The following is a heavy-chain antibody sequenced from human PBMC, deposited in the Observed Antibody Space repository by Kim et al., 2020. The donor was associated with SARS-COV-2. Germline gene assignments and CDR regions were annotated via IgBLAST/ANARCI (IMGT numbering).Heavy chain of an antibody. CDR3: AKDWPGTITRGDDC. CDR2: VKNDGSST. Sequence: GGSLRLSCTASGFTFSSYAMSWVRQAPGKGLEWVSSVKNDGSSTNYADSAKGRFTISRDNYKNTLYLQMNSLTADDTAVYYCAKDWPGTITRGDDCWGQGTLVTVSS. V-gene: IGHV3-23*01. J-gene: IGHJ4*02. CDR1: GFTFSSYA. D-gene: IGHD1-20*01.